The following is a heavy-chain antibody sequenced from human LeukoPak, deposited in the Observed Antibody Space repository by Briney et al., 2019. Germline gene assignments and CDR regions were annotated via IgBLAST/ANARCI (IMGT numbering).Heavy chain of an antibody. Sequence: ASVKVSCKASGYTFTSYAMNWVRQAPGQRLECMGWINAGNGNTKYSQEFQGRVTITRDTSASTAYMELSSLRSKDMAVYYCAREGIAATLFDGNWFDPWGQGTLVTVSS. V-gene: IGHV1-3*03. J-gene: IGHJ5*02. CDR2: INAGNGNT. D-gene: IGHD2-15*01. CDR1: GYTFTSYA. CDR3: AREGIAATLFDGNWFDP.